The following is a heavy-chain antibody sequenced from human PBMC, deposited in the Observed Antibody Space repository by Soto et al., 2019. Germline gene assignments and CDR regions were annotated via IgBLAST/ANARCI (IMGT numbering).Heavy chain of an antibody. D-gene: IGHD6-13*01. V-gene: IGHV4-4*07. J-gene: IGHJ4*02. CDR2: IYTSGST. CDR3: ARGYSSSPLFEDYFDY. Sequence: SETLSLTCTVSGGSITSYYWSWIRQPVGRGLEWIGRIYTSGSTNYNPSLKSRVTMSVDRSKNQFSLRAEDTAVYFCARGYSSSPLFEDYFDYWGQGALVTVSS. CDR1: GGSITSYY.